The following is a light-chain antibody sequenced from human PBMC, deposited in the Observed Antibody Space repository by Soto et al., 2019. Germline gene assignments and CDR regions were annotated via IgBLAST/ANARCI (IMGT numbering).Light chain of an antibody. CDR2: EVS. CDR1: SSDVGGYNY. J-gene: IGLJ1*01. V-gene: IGLV2-8*01. Sequence: QSVLTQPPSASGSPGQSVTISCTGTSSDVGGYNYVSWYQQHPGKAPKLIISEVSKRPSGVPDRFSGSKSGNTASLTVSGLQAEDEADYYCPSHAGSNNYVFGTGTKLTLL. CDR3: PSHAGSNNYV.